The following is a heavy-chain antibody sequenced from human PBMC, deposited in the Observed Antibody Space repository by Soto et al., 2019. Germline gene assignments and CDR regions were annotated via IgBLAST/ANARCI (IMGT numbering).Heavy chain of an antibody. J-gene: IGHJ6*03. CDR1: GFTFGDYA. V-gene: IGHV3-49*03. D-gene: IGHD2-15*01. Sequence: GGSLRLSCTASGFTFGDYAMSWFRQAPGKGLEWVGFIRSKAYGGTTEYAASVKGRFTISRDDSKSIAFLQMNSLKTEDTAGYYCTRYGYCSGGSCSSTGGYYYYYYMDVWGKGTTVTVSS. CDR2: IRSKAYGGTT. CDR3: TRYGYCSGGSCSSTGGYYYYYYMDV.